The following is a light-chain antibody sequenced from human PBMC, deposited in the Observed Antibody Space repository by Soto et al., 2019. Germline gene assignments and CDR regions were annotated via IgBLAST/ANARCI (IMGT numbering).Light chain of an antibody. CDR3: SSYTSRYTFV. J-gene: IGLJ1*01. CDR1: SSDVGGYDY. V-gene: IGLV2-14*01. CDR2: EVN. Sequence: QSVLTQPASVSGSPGQSITISCTGTSSDVGGYDYVSWYQLHPGKAPKLMVFEVNNRPSGVSYRFSGSKSGNTASLTISGLQAEDEADYFCSSYTSRYTFVLGTGTKVTVL.